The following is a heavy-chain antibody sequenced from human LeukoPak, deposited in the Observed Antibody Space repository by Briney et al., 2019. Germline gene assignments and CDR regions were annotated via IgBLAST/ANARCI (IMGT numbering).Heavy chain of an antibody. CDR3: ARGTTAAAGIFDC. CDR1: GGSISSYY. D-gene: IGHD6-13*01. J-gene: IGHJ4*02. Sequence: SETLSLTCSVSGGSISSYYWSWVRQPAGKGLEWIGRIYSSGSTNYNPSLNSRVTMSVDTSNNQFSLRLTSVTAADTAVYYCARGTTAAAGIFDCWGQGTLVTVS. V-gene: IGHV4-4*07. CDR2: IYSSGST.